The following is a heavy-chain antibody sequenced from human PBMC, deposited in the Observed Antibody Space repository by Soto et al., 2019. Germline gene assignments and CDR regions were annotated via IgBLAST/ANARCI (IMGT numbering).Heavy chain of an antibody. Sequence: QVQLQESGPGLVKPSQTLSLTCTVSGGSISSGGYYWTWIRQHPGKGLERIGYIYSSGSTFYNPSLNRRVTISVATSTTQFSLKLTSVTAADTAVYSCATSLFPSGQATLVTVSS. CDR2: IYSSGST. CDR1: GGSISSGGYY. CDR3: ATSLFP. V-gene: IGHV4-31*03. J-gene: IGHJ5*02.